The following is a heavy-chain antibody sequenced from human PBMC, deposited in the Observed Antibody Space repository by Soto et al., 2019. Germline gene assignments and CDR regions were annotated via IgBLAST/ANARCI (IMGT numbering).Heavy chain of an antibody. Sequence: GALRLSCAASGFTFSSYAMHWVRQAPGKGLEYVSAISSNGGSTYYANSVKGRFTISRDNSKNTLYLQMGSLRAEDMAVYYCARVKYTYYYYMDVWGKGTTVTVSS. CDR1: GFTFSSYA. V-gene: IGHV3-64*01. CDR3: ARVKYTYYYYMDV. J-gene: IGHJ6*03. CDR2: ISSNGGST. D-gene: IGHD6-6*01.